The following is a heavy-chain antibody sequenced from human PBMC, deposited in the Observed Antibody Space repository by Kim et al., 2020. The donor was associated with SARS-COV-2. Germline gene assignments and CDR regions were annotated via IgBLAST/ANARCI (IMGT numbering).Heavy chain of an antibody. CDR1: GFTFGNYW. Sequence: GGSLRLSCAASGFTFGNYWMSWVRQAPGKGLEWVANIDEDGRDKRYVDSVKGRFSVSRDNARNSVYLQLNSLRAEDTAVYYCASPRGSYSPADYLQYWGQGSLVTVSS. J-gene: IGHJ1*01. CDR2: IDEDGRDK. D-gene: IGHD1-26*01. CDR3: ASPRGSYSPADYLQY. V-gene: IGHV3-7*01.